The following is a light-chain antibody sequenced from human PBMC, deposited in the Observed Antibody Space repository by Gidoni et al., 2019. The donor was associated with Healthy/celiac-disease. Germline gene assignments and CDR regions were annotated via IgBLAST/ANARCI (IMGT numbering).Light chain of an antibody. Sequence: SYVLTQPPSVSVAPGQTARITCGGNNIGSKSVHWYQQKPGQAPVLVVYDDSDRPPGIPARFAGSNSGNTATLTISRVEAGDEADYYCQVWDSSSDHRVFGGGTKLTVL. CDR3: QVWDSSSDHRV. V-gene: IGLV3-21*02. CDR1: NIGSKS. CDR2: DDS. J-gene: IGLJ3*02.